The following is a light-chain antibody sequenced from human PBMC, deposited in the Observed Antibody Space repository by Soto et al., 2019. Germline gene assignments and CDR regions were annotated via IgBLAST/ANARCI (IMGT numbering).Light chain of an antibody. V-gene: IGLV1-40*01. J-gene: IGLJ2*01. Sequence: QSVLTQPPSVSGATGQRGTISCTGSSSNIGAGYDVHWYQQLPGTAPTLLIYGNNNRPSGVPDRFSGSKSGTSASLAITGLQAEDEADYYCQSYDSSLSAVVFGGGTKLTVL. CDR3: QSYDSSLSAVV. CDR1: SSNIGAGYD. CDR2: GNN.